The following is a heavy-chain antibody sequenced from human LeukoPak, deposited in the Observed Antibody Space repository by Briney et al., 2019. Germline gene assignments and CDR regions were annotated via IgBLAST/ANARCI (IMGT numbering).Heavy chain of an antibody. V-gene: IGHV1-2*02. CDR1: GYTFTDNH. CDR2: ISPNSGGT. CDR3: ARELGRNAFDV. D-gene: IGHD7-27*01. Sequence: ASVKVSCEASGYTFTDNHMYWIRQAPGQGLECMGWISPNSGGTNYAQKFQGRITMTGDTSISTGYMELSSLRSDDTAIYYCARELGRNAFDVWGQGTMVTVSS. J-gene: IGHJ3*01.